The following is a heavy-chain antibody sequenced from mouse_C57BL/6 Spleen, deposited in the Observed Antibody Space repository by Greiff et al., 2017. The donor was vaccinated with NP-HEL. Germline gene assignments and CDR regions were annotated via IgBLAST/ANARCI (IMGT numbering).Heavy chain of an antibody. CDR3: AIRYGSSPYYYAMDY. CDR2: IHPSDSDT. D-gene: IGHD1-1*01. V-gene: IGHV1-74*01. J-gene: IGHJ4*01. Sequence: QVQLQQPGAELVKPGASVKVSCKASGYTFTSYWMHWVKQRPGQGLEWIGRIHPSDSDTNYNQKFKGKATLTVDKSSSTAYMQVSSLTSEDSAVYYCAIRYGSSPYYYAMDYWGQGTSVTVSS. CDR1: GYTFTSYW.